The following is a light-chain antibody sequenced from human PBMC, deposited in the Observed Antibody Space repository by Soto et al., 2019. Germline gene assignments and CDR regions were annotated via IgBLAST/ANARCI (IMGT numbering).Light chain of an antibody. CDR1: QSVSSY. J-gene: IGKJ2*01. V-gene: IGKV1-39*01. Sequence: DIQMTQSPSSLSASVGDRVTITCRASQSVSSYLNWYQQKPGKAPKLLIYAASSLQSGVPSRFSGSGSGTDFTLTISSLQPEDFATYYCQQANSFPPYTFGQGTKLEIK. CDR3: QQANSFPPYT. CDR2: AAS.